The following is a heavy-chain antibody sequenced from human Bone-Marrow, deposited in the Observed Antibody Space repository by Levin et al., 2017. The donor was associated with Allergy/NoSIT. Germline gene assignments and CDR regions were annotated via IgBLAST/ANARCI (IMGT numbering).Heavy chain of an antibody. D-gene: IGHD6-19*01. Sequence: GGSLRLSCTDSGFTFHSSWMDWVRQAPGKGLEWVANINQDGSQRYYVDSVKGRFTISRDNAKSSLYLQMNSLRAEDTAVYYCARDRGGYSFDYWGQGTLVTVSS. CDR3: ARDRGGYSFDY. CDR2: INQDGSQR. J-gene: IGHJ4*02. CDR1: GFTFHSSW. V-gene: IGHV3-7*04.